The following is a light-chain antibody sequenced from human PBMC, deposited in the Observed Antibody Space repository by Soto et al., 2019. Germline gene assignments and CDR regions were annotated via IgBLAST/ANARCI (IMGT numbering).Light chain of an antibody. CDR2: GAS. CDR3: QQHSHWPPWT. J-gene: IGKJ1*01. V-gene: IGKV3D-20*02. Sequence: EIVLTQSPGTLSLSPGERATLSCRASQSVGNNFLAWYQQKPGQAPRLLIYGASSRATGIPDRFSGSGSGTDFTLTISNLEPEDFAVYYCQQHSHWPPWTFGQGTRVEIQ. CDR1: QSVGNNF.